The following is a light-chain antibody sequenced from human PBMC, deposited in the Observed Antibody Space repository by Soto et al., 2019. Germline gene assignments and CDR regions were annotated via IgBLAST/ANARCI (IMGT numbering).Light chain of an antibody. CDR3: AAWDDSLSGQV. CDR2: RSN. J-gene: IGLJ1*01. Sequence: QSVLTQAPSASGTPGQGVTISCSGSSSNIGSNYVYWYQQLPGTAPKLLIYRSNLRPSGVPDRFSGSKSGTSASLAISGLRFEDEADYYCAAWDDSLSGQVFGTGTKLTVL. V-gene: IGLV1-47*01. CDR1: SSNIGSNY.